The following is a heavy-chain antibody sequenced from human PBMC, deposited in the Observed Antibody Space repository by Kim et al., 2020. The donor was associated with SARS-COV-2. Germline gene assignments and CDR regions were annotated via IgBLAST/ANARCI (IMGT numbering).Heavy chain of an antibody. Sequence: KSYVDSVKGRFTISRDNAKNSLYLQMNSRRAEDTAVYYCASLPSSSWDFDYWGQGTLVTVSS. J-gene: IGHJ4*02. D-gene: IGHD6-13*01. CDR2: K. V-gene: IGHV3-7*01. CDR3: ASLPSSSWDFDY.